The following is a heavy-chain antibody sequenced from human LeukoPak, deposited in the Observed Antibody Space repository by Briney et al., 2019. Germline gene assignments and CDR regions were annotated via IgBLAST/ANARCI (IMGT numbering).Heavy chain of an antibody. V-gene: IGHV4-59*08. CDR2: IYYTGVT. J-gene: IGHJ4*02. D-gene: IGHD3-16*01. Sequence: SETLSLTCTVSGGSFSPYYWTWVRQPPGKGLEWIGYIYYTGVTDYKPSLKSRVTISLDSSQNQFSLRLTSVTAADAAVYYCARLRAYTATHQYYFDYWGQGDLVAVSS. CDR1: GGSFSPYY. CDR3: ARLRAYTATHQYYFDY.